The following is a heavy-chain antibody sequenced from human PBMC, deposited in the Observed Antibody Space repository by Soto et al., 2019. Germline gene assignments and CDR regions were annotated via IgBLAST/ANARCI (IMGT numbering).Heavy chain of an antibody. CDR3: ARHVGEGYCSGGSCPFDY. V-gene: IGHV4-59*08. D-gene: IGHD2-15*01. CDR2: IYYSGST. J-gene: IGHJ4*02. Sequence: QVQLQESGPGLVKPSETLSLTCTVSGGSISSYYWSWIRKPPGKGREWIGYIYYSGSTNYNPSLKSRFTISVDTSKNQFSLKLSSVTAADTAVYYCARHVGEGYCSGGSCPFDYWGQGTLVTVSS. CDR1: GGSISSYY.